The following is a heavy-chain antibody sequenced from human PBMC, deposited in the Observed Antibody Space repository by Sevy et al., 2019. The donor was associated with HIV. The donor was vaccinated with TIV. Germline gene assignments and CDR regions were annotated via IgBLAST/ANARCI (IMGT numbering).Heavy chain of an antibody. CDR3: AKDSFSGWSDYYYYGMDV. Sequence: GGSLRLSCAASGFTFSSYGMHWVRQAPGKGLEWVAVISYDGSNKYYADSVKDRFTISRDNSKNTLYLQMNSLRAEDTAVYYCAKDSFSGWSDYYYYGMDVWGQGTTVTVSS. J-gene: IGHJ6*02. CDR1: GFTFSSYG. V-gene: IGHV3-30*18. CDR2: ISYDGSNK. D-gene: IGHD6-19*01.